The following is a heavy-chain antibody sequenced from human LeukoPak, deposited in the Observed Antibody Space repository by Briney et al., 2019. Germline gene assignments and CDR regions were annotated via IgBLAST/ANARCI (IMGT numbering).Heavy chain of an antibody. CDR3: ARHGPSSGWYTRYFDY. D-gene: IGHD6-19*01. Sequence: SETLSLTCTVSGGSISSSYWSWIRQPPGKGLEWIGYIYYSGSTNYNPSLKSRFTISVDTSQNQFSLKLNSVTAADTAVYYCARHGPSSGWYTRYFDYWGQGTLVTVSS. V-gene: IGHV4-59*01. J-gene: IGHJ4*02. CDR1: GGSISSSY. CDR2: IYYSGST.